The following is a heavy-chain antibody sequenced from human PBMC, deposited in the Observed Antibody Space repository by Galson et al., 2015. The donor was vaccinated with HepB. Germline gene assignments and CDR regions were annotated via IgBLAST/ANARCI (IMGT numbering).Heavy chain of an antibody. Sequence: SLRLSCAASGFTFSSYSMNWVRQAPGKGLEWVSSISSSSSYIYYADSVKGRFTISRDNAKNSLYLQMNSLRAEDTAVYYCARALTYYDFWSGYYTDYYYGMDVWGQGTTVTVSS. CDR1: GFTFSSYS. V-gene: IGHV3-21*01. CDR3: ARALTYYDFWSGYYTDYYYGMDV. CDR2: ISSSSSYI. D-gene: IGHD3-3*01. J-gene: IGHJ6*02.